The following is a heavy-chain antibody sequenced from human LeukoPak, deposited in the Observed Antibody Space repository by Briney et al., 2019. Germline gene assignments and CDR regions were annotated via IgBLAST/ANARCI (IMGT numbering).Heavy chain of an antibody. J-gene: IGHJ6*02. CDR1: GCSISSYY. Sequence: SETLSLTCTVSGCSISSYYWSWIRQPPGKGLEWIGYIYYSGSTNYNPSLKSRVTVSVDTSKNQFSLKLSSVTAADTAVYYCARDRYNWNDATYYYGMDVWGQGTTVTVSS. CDR2: IYYSGST. D-gene: IGHD1-1*01. V-gene: IGHV4-59*01. CDR3: ARDRYNWNDATYYYGMDV.